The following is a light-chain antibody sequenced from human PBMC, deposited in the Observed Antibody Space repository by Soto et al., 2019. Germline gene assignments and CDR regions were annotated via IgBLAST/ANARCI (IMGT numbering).Light chain of an antibody. J-gene: IGLJ2*01. Sequence: QSALTQPASVSGSPGQSITISCTGTSSDVGSYAYVSCYQQLPANAPKLLIYDVNHRPSGLAHRSSGTTAGNTASLTIALLHDEDAAYYCASSYTGSSTFVFGGGTKLTVL. CDR3: SSYTGSSTFV. CDR1: SSDVGSYAY. CDR2: DVN. V-gene: IGLV2-14*01.